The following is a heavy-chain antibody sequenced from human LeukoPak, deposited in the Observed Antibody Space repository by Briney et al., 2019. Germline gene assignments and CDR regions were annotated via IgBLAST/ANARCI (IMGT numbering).Heavy chain of an antibody. V-gene: IGHV3-30*03. CDR3: ARDLYSSRWYEGAFDI. CDR2: ISYDGSNK. CDR1: GFTFSSYG. Sequence: PGGSLRLSCAASGFTFSSYGMHWVRQAPGKGLEWVAVISYDGSNKYYADSVKGRFTVSRDNAKNSLYLQMNSLRAEDTAVYYCARDLYSSRWYEGAFDIWGQGTVVTVSS. J-gene: IGHJ3*02. D-gene: IGHD6-13*01.